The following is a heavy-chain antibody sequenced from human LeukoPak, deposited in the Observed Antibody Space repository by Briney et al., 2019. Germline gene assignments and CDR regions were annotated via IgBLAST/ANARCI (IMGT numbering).Heavy chain of an antibody. J-gene: IGHJ4*02. Sequence: GGSLRLSCAPSGFTFSSYAMHWVRQAPGKGLEWVAVISYDGSNKYYADSVKGRFTISRDNSKNTLYLQMNSLRAEDTAVYYCASPRGYSGYDLGFDYWGQGTLVTVSS. CDR1: GFTFSSYA. V-gene: IGHV3-30*04. CDR3: ASPRGYSGYDLGFDY. CDR2: ISYDGSNK. D-gene: IGHD5-12*01.